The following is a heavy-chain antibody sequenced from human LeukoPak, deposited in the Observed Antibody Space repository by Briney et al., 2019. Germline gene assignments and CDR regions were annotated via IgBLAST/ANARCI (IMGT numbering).Heavy chain of an antibody. D-gene: IGHD6-6*01. V-gene: IGHV4-59*01. Sequence: SETLSLTCTVSGGSISSYYWSWIRQPPGKGLEWIGYIYYSGSTNYNPSLKSRVTISVDTSKNQFSLKLNSVTAADTAVYYCAREYSSSAGRYYYYMDVWGKGTTVTVSS. J-gene: IGHJ6*03. CDR1: GGSISSYY. CDR2: IYYSGST. CDR3: AREYSSSAGRYYYYMDV.